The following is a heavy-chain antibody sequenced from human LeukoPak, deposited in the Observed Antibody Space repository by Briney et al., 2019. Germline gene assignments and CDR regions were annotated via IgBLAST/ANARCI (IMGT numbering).Heavy chain of an antibody. Sequence: SETLSLTCTVSGGSISSSSYYWGWIRQPAGKGLEWIGRIYTSGSTNYNPSLKSRVTMSVDTSKNQFSLKLSSVTAADTAVYYCARGTYYYDSSDDAFDIWGQGTMVTVSS. J-gene: IGHJ3*02. CDR2: IYTSGST. D-gene: IGHD3-22*01. CDR3: ARGTYYYDSSDDAFDI. CDR1: GGSISSSSYY. V-gene: IGHV4-61*02.